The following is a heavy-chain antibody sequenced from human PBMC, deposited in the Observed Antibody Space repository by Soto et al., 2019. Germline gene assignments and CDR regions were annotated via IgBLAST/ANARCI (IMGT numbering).Heavy chain of an antibody. V-gene: IGHV4-4*02. D-gene: IGHD3-3*01. CDR2: IYHSGST. J-gene: IGHJ6*02. CDR1: GGSISSSNW. Sequence: KTSETLSLTCAVSGGSISSSNWWSWVHQPPGKGLEWIGEIYHSGSTNYNPSLKSRVTISVDKSKNQFSLKLSSVTAADTAVYYCARSPLYYDFWSGFGELSMDVWGQGTTVTVSS. CDR3: ARSPLYYDFWSGFGELSMDV.